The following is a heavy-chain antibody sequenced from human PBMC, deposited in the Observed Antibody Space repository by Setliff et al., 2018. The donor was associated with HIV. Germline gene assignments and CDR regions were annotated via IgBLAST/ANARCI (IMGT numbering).Heavy chain of an antibody. Sequence: PGGSLRLSCAASGFTFSNYEMNWVRQAPGKGLEWVANIKEDGSEKYYVDSVKGRFTISRDNAENTLYLQMNSLRAEDTAVYYCATHRVGQRPWLSDFWGQGTLVTVSS. CDR3: ATHRVGQRPWLSDF. CDR1: GFTFSNYE. V-gene: IGHV3-7*01. CDR2: IKEDGSEK. J-gene: IGHJ4*02. D-gene: IGHD5-12*01.